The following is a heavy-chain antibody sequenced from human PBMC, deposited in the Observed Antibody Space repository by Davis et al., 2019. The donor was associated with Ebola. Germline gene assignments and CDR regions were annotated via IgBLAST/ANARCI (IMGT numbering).Heavy chain of an antibody. D-gene: IGHD1-7*01. CDR3: ARVTGTTGMDV. CDR1: GGSISSYY. Sequence: MPSETLSLTCTASGGSISSYYWSWIRQPPGKGLEWIGYIYYSGSTNYNPSLKSRVTISVDTSKNQFSLKLSSVTAADTAVYYCARVTGTTGMDVWGQGTTVTVSS. J-gene: IGHJ6*02. V-gene: IGHV4-59*08. CDR2: IYYSGST.